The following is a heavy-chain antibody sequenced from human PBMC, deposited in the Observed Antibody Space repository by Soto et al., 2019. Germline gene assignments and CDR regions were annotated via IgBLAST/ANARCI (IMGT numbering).Heavy chain of an antibody. J-gene: IGHJ4*02. V-gene: IGHV4-34*01. Sequence: SETLSLTCAVHGGPFSGYYWSWIRQPPGKGLEWIGDINQVGSTNFNPSLESRLTISVDTSKKEYSLKLTSVTAADTAVYFCARGPHYYESSGQSPSDYWGQGTLVTVSS. CDR3: ARGPHYYESSGQSPSDY. CDR1: GGPFSGYY. D-gene: IGHD3-22*01. CDR2: INQVGST.